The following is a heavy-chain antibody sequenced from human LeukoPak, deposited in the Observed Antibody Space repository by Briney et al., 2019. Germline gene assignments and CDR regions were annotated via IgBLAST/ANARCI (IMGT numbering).Heavy chain of an antibody. J-gene: IGHJ4*02. V-gene: IGHV3-23*01. CDR2: LSGRGDNT. CDR3: AKAYYYGSGSYYVAFDY. Sequence: GGSLRLSCAASGFTFSNYAMTWVRQAPGEGLEWVSSLSGRGDNTFYADSVKGRFTISRDNSENTLHLQMNSLRAEDTAVYYCAKAYYYGSGSYYVAFDYWGQGTLVTVSS. CDR1: GFTFSNYA. D-gene: IGHD3-10*01.